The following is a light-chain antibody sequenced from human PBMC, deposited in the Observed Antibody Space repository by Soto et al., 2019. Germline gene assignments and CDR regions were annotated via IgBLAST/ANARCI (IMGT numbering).Light chain of an antibody. Sequence: DIQMTPSPSSLSASVGDRVTITCRASQSISSYLNWYQQKPGKAPKLLIYAASSLQSGVPSRFSGSGSGTDFTLTISSLQPEDFATYYCQQSYSTPLFGGGTKVDIK. CDR3: QQSYSTPL. CDR2: AAS. CDR1: QSISSY. V-gene: IGKV1-39*01. J-gene: IGKJ4*01.